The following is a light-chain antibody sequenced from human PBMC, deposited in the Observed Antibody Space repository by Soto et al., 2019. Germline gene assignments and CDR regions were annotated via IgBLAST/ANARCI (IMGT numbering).Light chain of an antibody. CDR1: QSFGTN. Sequence: EIVMTQSPATVSVSPVGTATLSCRASQSFGTNLAWYQQTPGQAPRLLIYGASNRATGIPDRFSGSGSGTEFTLTISSLQSEDFAVYYCQQYGSPPITFGQGTRLEIK. CDR3: QQYGSPPIT. V-gene: IGKV3D-15*01. CDR2: GAS. J-gene: IGKJ5*01.